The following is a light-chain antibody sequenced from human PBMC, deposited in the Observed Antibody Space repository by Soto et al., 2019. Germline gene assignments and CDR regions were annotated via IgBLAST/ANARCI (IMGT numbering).Light chain of an antibody. CDR1: QSVLCPSSNKNY. J-gene: IGKJ1*01. CDR3: QQYDSSPRT. V-gene: IGKV4-1*01. Sequence: DMTQSPPYLDVSLGERATINCESSQSVLCPSSNKNYIAWYQQKPGQAPRLLISGASSRAADSPDRFRGSGSGTDLTLTINILESEDVAVYSCQQYDSSPRTFGQGSKVDIK. CDR2: GAS.